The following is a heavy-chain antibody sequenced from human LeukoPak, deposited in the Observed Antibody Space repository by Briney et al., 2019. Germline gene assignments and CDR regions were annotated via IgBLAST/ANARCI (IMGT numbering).Heavy chain of an antibody. V-gene: IGHV4-59*01. J-gene: IGHJ4*02. CDR1: GGSISSYY. Sequence: SETLSLTCTVSGGSISSYYWSWIRQPPGKGLEWIGYIYYSGSTNYNPSLKSRVTISVDTSKNQFSLKLSSVTAADTAVYYCARGPYYDFWSGYLYYFDYWGQGTLVTVSS. D-gene: IGHD3-3*01. CDR3: ARGPYYDFWSGYLYYFDY. CDR2: IYYSGST.